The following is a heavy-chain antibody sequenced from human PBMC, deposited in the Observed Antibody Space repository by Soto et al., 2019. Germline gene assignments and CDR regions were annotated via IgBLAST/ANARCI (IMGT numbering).Heavy chain of an antibody. V-gene: IGHV3-23*01. CDR1: GFTFSNYD. Sequence: PVGSLRLSCAASGFTFSNYDMTWVRQAPGKGLEWVSSFAPSTGDTFYADSVKGRFFISRDISKNTLYLQMDSLRAEDTAVYYCARGTAVDYWGQGT. D-gene: IGHD1-1*01. CDR2: FAPSTGDT. CDR3: ARGTAVDY. J-gene: IGHJ4*02.